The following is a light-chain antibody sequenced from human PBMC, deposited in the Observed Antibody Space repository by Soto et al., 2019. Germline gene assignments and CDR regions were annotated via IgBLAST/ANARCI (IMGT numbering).Light chain of an antibody. Sequence: QSVLTQPASVSGSPGQSIAISCTGTSSDVGGYNFVSWYQQHPGKAPQLMIYDVTNRPSGVSDRFSGSTSGNTASLTISGLQAEDEDDYYCSSYTSSSAYVFGTGTKLTVL. V-gene: IGLV2-14*03. J-gene: IGLJ1*01. CDR2: DVT. CDR3: SSYTSSSAYV. CDR1: SSDVGGYNF.